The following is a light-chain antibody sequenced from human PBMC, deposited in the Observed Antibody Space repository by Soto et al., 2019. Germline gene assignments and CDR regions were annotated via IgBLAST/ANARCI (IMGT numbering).Light chain of an antibody. V-gene: IGKV3-20*01. CDR3: QQYGRSSK. J-gene: IGKJ1*01. Sequence: IALTQSPGTLSLSPGERETISCMASHSVSTTYLAWYQQKPGQAPRLLISGASSRATGIPDTFSGSGYETAFALIICSLEPEDFAVYYCQQYGRSSKFGLGTKV. CDR1: HSVSTTY. CDR2: GAS.